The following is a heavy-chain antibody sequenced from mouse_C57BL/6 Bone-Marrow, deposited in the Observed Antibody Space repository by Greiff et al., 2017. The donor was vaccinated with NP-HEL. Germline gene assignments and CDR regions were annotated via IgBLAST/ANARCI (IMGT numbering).Heavy chain of an antibody. V-gene: IGHV1-54*01. D-gene: IGHD1-1*01. J-gene: IGHJ1*03. CDR1: GYAFTNYL. CDR2: INPGSGGT. CDR3: ARLDYYGGSPYWYFDV. Sequence: VQLQQSGAELVRPGTSVKVSCKASGYAFTNYLIEWVKQRPGQGLEWIGVINPGSGGTNYNEKFKGKATLTADKSSSTAYMQLSSLTSEDSAVYFCARLDYYGGSPYWYFDVWGTGTTVTVSS.